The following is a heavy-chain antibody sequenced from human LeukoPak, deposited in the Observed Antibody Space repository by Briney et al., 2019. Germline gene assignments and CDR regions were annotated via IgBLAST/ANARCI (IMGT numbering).Heavy chain of an antibody. V-gene: IGHV7-4-1*02. D-gene: IGHD6-19*01. J-gene: IGHJ4*02. Sequence: ASVKVSCKASGYTFTSYAMNWVRQAPGQGLEWMGWINTNTGSPTYAQGSTGRFVFSLDTSVSTAYLQISSLKAEDTAVYYCARSVAVAGTKIYYFDYWGQGTLVTVSS. CDR3: ARSVAVAGTKIYYFDY. CDR1: GYTFTSYA. CDR2: INTNTGSP.